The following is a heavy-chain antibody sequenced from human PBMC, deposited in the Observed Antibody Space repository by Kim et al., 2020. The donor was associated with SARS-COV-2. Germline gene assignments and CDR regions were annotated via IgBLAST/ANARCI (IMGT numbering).Heavy chain of an antibody. D-gene: IGHD5-18*01. Sequence: SETLSLTCAVYGGSFSGYYWSWIRQPPGKGLEWIGEINHSGSTNYNPSLKSRVTISVDTSKNQFSLKLSSVTAADTAVYYCARFAYSYAYLFDYWGQGTLVTVSS. CDR3: ARFAYSYAYLFDY. J-gene: IGHJ4*02. CDR2: INHSGST. V-gene: IGHV4-34*01. CDR1: GGSFSGYY.